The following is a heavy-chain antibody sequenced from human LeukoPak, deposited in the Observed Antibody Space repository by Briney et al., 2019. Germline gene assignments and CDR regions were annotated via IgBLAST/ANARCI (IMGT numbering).Heavy chain of an antibody. D-gene: IGHD6-6*01. CDR2: ISRNGADT. CDR3: AKQSTARSLGE. Sequence: GGSLRLSCVASGFPFIFAMSWVRQAPGKGLEWVSTISRNGADTYYADSVWGRFTISRDNSKNMLYLQMNSLRAEDTAVYYCAKQSTARSLGEGGQGTLVTVSS. J-gene: IGHJ4*02. CDR1: GFPFIFA. V-gene: IGHV3-23*01.